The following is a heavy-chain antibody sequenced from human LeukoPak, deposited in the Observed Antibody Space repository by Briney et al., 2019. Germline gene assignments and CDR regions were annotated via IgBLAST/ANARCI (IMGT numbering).Heavy chain of an antibody. Sequence: SETLSLTCTVSGGSISTSSYYWGWIRQPPGKGLEWIGSMYYSGSTYYNPSLKSRVTISVDTSKNQVSLKLSSGTAADTALYYCASNEWSGYYFDYWGQGTLVTVSS. J-gene: IGHJ4*02. D-gene: IGHD3-3*01. CDR1: GGSISTSSYY. CDR2: MYYSGST. CDR3: ASNEWSGYYFDY. V-gene: IGHV4-39*01.